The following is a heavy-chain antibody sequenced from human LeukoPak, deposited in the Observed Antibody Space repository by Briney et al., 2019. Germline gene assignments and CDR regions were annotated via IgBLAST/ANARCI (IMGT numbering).Heavy chain of an antibody. CDR3: ARDSGTGMDV. CDR2: IYHSGST. D-gene: IGHD1-1*01. CDR1: GGSISSGGYS. J-gene: IGHJ6*02. Sequence: SETLSLTCAVSGGSISSGGYSWSWIRQPPGKGVEWIGYIYHSGSTYYNPSLKSRVTISVDRSKNQFSLKLSSVTAADTAVYYCARDSGTGMDVWGQGTTVTVSS. V-gene: IGHV4-30-2*01.